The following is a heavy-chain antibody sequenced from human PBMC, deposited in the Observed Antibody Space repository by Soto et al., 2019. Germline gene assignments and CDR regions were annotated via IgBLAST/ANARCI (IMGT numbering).Heavy chain of an antibody. Sequence: ASVKVSCKASGDTFTTYDINWVRQATGHGLEWMGWVNPNSGNIGYAQRFQGRVTMTRDTAIRTAYMEVSSLRSDDTAVYYCARGRASGSYYLLDYWGQGTLVTVS. J-gene: IGHJ4*02. CDR2: VNPNSGNI. V-gene: IGHV1-8*01. D-gene: IGHD3-10*01. CDR1: GDTFTTYD. CDR3: ARGRASGSYYLLDY.